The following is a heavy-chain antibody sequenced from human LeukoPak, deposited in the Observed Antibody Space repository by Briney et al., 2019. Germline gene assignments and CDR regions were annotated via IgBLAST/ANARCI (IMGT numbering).Heavy chain of an antibody. D-gene: IGHD1-26*01. V-gene: IGHV3-53*01. CDR2: IYSGGST. Sequence: GGSLRLSXAASGFTVSSNYMSWVGQAPGKGLEWVSVIYSGGSTYYADSVKGRFTISRDNSKNTLYLQMNSLRAEDTAVYYCAREATNAYSGSYWAFDIWGQGTMVTVSS. CDR1: GFTVSSNY. J-gene: IGHJ3*02. CDR3: AREATNAYSGSYWAFDI.